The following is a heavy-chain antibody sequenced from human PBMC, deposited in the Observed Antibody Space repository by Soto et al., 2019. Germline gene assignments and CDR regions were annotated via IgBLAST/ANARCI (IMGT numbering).Heavy chain of an antibody. J-gene: IGHJ3*02. V-gene: IGHV1-46*01. Sequence: ASLKVSCKASGYTFTSYYMHWVRQAPGQGLEWMGIINPSGGSTSYAQKFQGRVTMTRDTSTSTVYMELSSLRSEDTAVYYCARRGLYYDSSGFDAFDIWGQGTMVTV. CDR3: ARRGLYYDSSGFDAFDI. CDR2: INPSGGST. CDR1: GYTFTSYY. D-gene: IGHD3-22*01.